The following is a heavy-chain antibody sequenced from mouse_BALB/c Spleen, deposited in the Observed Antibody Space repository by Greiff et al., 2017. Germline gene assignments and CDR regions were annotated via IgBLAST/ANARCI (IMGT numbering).Heavy chain of an antibody. Sequence: EVQLQQSGAELVRPGALVKLSCKASGFNIKDYYMHWVKQRPEQGLEWIGWIDPENGNTIYDPKFQGKASITADTSSNTAYLQLSSLTSEDTAVYYCAPNWGGFAYWGQGTLVTVSA. CDR3: APNWGGFAY. D-gene: IGHD4-1*01. J-gene: IGHJ3*01. CDR2: IDPENGNT. CDR1: GFNIKDYY. V-gene: IGHV14-1*02.